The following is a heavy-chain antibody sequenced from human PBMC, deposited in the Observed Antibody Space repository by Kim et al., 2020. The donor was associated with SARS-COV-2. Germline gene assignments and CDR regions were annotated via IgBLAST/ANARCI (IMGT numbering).Heavy chain of an antibody. CDR1: GFSFDDYA. Sequence: GGSLRLSCAASGFSFDDYAMHWVRQAPGKGLEWVSLINGDGRNPYYADFVQGRFTISRDNSKNSLYLQMNSLRIEDTALYYCTSIVGDTIDAFDIWGQGTMVTVSS. CDR3: TSIVGDTIDAFDI. D-gene: IGHD1-26*01. V-gene: IGHV3-43*02. J-gene: IGHJ3*02. CDR2: INGDGRNP.